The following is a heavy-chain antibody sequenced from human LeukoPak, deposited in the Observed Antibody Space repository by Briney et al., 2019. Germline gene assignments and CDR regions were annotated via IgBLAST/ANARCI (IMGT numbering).Heavy chain of an antibody. V-gene: IGHV3-9*01. CDR3: AKDASYSSSWYSFDY. Sequence: GGSLRLSCAASGFTFDDYAMHWVRQAPGKGLEWVSGISWNSGSIGYADSVKGRFTISRDNAKNSLYLQMNSLRAEDTALYYCAKDASYSSSWYSFDYWGQGTLVTVSS. CDR1: GFTFDDYA. J-gene: IGHJ4*02. D-gene: IGHD6-13*01. CDR2: ISWNSGSI.